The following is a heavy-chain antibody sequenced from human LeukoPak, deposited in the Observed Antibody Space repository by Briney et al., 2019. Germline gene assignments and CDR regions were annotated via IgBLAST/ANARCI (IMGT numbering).Heavy chain of an antibody. CDR2: ISYDGSNK. V-gene: IGHV3-30-3*01. J-gene: IGHJ4*02. Sequence: GGSLRLSCAASGFTSSSYAMHWVRQAPGKGLEWVAVISYDGSNKYYADSVKGRFTISRDNSKNTLYLQMNSLRAEDTAVYYCARGPMVRGVIMAMIVDYWGQGTLVTVSS. D-gene: IGHD3-10*01. CDR3: ARGPMVRGVIMAMIVDY. CDR1: GFTSSSYA.